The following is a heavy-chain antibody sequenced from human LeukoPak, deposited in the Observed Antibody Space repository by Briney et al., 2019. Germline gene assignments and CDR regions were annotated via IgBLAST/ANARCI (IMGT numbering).Heavy chain of an antibody. Sequence: SETLSLTCTVSGDSISSYYWSWLRQPPGKRLEWIGYVSNIETTNYNPSLKSRVTISVDTSKNQFSLKLSSVTAADTAVYYCVRHQYYYGAGSYYVFDSWGQGTLVTVSS. V-gene: IGHV4-59*08. J-gene: IGHJ5*01. D-gene: IGHD3-10*01. CDR2: VSNIETT. CDR3: VRHQYYYGAGSYYVFDS. CDR1: GDSISSYY.